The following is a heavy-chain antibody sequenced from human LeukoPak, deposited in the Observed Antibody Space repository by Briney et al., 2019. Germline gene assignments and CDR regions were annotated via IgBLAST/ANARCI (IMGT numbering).Heavy chain of an antibody. D-gene: IGHD3-22*01. V-gene: IGHV5-10-1*01. CDR3: ARPSAPSYDSSGYRS. CDR2: IDPSDSYT. J-gene: IGHJ4*02. CDR1: GYSFTSYW. Sequence: GESLKISCKGSGYSFTSYWISWVRQMPGKGLEWMGRIDPSDSYTNYSPSFQGHVTISADKSISTAYLQWSSLKASDTAMYYCARPSAPSYDSSGYRSWGQGTLVTVSS.